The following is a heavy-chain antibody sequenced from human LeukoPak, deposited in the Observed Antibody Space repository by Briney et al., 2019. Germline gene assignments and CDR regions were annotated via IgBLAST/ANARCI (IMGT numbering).Heavy chain of an antibody. J-gene: IGHJ3*02. CDR1: GFTVSSNY. V-gene: IGHV3-53*01. Sequence: GGSLRLSCAASGFTVSSNYMSWVRQAPGKGLEWVSVIYSGGSTYYADSVKGRFTISRHNSKNTLYLQMNSLRAEDTAVYYCAKTHNHYYDNSGPWDAFDIWGQGTMVTVSS. CDR3: AKTHNHYYDNSGPWDAFDI. CDR2: IYSGGST. D-gene: IGHD3-22*01.